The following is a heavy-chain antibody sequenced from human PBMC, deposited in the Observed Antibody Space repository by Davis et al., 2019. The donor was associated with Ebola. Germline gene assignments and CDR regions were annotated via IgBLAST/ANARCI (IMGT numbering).Heavy chain of an antibody. V-gene: IGHV4-59*11. CDR1: DGSISSHY. D-gene: IGHD3-9*01. Sequence: PSETLSLTCSFSDGSISSHYWNWIRQLPGKGLEWVGIIYDSGRTNYNPSLKSRVTISADTSKNQFSLNLRSVTAADTAVYYCVKFDRAAYWGQGTLVTVSS. CDR3: VKFDRAAY. J-gene: IGHJ4*02. CDR2: IYDSGRT.